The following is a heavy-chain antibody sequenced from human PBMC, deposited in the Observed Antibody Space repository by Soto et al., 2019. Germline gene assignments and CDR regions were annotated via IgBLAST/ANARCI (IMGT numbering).Heavy chain of an antibody. D-gene: IGHD3-16*01. V-gene: IGHV4-31*03. J-gene: IGHJ4*02. Sequence: HVQLQESGPGLVKPSQTLSLTCTVSGGSISSGGYYWSWIRQHPGKGLEWIGYIYYSGSTYYNPSLKSRVTISVDTSKNQCSLKLSSVTAADTAVYYCAREKSQMIFDYWGQGTLVTVSS. CDR1: GGSISSGGYY. CDR3: AREKSQMIFDY. CDR2: IYYSGST.